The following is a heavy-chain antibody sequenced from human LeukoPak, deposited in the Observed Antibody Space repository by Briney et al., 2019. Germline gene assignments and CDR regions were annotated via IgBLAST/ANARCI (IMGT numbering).Heavy chain of an antibody. V-gene: IGHV3-23*01. J-gene: IGHJ5*02. CDR2: ISSSGGST. CDR1: GFTFSSYG. CDR3: AKGSLDSSWSYQT. Sequence: GRSLRLSRAASGFTFSSYGMHWVRQAPGKGLEWVSDISSSGGSTYYADSVKGRFTVSRDNSKNTLYLQMNSLRAEDTAVYYCAKGSLDSSWSYQTWGQGTLVTVSS. D-gene: IGHD6-13*01.